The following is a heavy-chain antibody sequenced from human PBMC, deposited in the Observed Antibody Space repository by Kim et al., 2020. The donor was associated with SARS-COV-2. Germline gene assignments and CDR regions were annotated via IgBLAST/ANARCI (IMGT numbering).Heavy chain of an antibody. J-gene: IGHJ3*02. V-gene: IGHV4-39*01. CDR3: ARHKRYSSGWGGAFDI. Sequence: SETLSLTCTVSAGSISSSSYYWGWIRQPPGKGLEWIGSIYYSGSTYYNPSLKSRVTISVDTSKNQFSLNLSSVTATDTAIYYCARHKRYSSGWGGAFDIWGQGTMVTVSS. CDR1: AGSISSSSYY. D-gene: IGHD6-19*01. CDR2: IYYSGST.